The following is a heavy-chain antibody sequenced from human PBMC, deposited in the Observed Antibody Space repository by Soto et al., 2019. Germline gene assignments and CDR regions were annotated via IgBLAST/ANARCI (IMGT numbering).Heavy chain of an antibody. CDR2: ISSSGSTI. D-gene: IGHD4-4*01. CDR3: ARARSPDYKHDVLKV. V-gene: IGHV3-11*01. CDR1: GFTFSDYY. J-gene: IGHJ6*02. Sequence: GGSLRLSCAASGFTFSDYYMSLIRQAPGKGLEWVSYISSSGSTIYYADSVKGRFTISRDNAKNSLYLQMNSLRAEDTAVYYFARARSPDYKHDVLKVRGQGTKVTVSS.